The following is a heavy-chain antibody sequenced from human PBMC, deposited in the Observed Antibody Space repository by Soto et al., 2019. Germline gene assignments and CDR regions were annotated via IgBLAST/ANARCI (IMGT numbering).Heavy chain of an antibody. CDR1: CGSISSYY. V-gene: IGHV4-59*01. CDR3: AREGSSFFDY. J-gene: IGHJ4*01. D-gene: IGHD6-13*01. Sequence: SETLSLTCTVSCGSISSYYWSWIRQPPGKGLEWIGYIYYSGSTNYNPSLKSRVTISVDTSKNQFSLKLSSVTAADTAVYYCAREGSSFFDYWGQEPWSPSPQ. CDR2: IYYSGST.